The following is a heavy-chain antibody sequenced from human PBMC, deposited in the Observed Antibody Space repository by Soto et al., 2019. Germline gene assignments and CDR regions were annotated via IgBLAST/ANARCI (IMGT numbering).Heavy chain of an antibody. Sequence: QVQLVESGGGVVQPGRSLRLSCAASGFTFSSYAMHWVRQAPGKGLEWVAVISYDGSNKYYADSVKGRFTISRDNSKNTLYLQMNSLRAEDTAVYYCARALTGYYNSLDYWGQGTLVTVSS. CDR3: ARALTGYYNSLDY. CDR1: GFTFSSYA. V-gene: IGHV3-30-3*01. CDR2: ISYDGSNK. J-gene: IGHJ4*02. D-gene: IGHD3-9*01.